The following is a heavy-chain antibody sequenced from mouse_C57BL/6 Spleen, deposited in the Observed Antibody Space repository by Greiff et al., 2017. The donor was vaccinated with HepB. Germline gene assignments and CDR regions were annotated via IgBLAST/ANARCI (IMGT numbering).Heavy chain of an antibody. CDR2: IDPSDSYT. Sequence: VQLQQPGAELVMPGASVKLSCKASGYTFTSYWMHWVKQRPGQGLEWIGEIDPSDSYTNYDQKFKGKSTLTVDKSSSTAYMQLSSLTSEDSAVYYCARRSSGAFDYWGQGTTLTVSS. CDR1: GYTFTSYW. J-gene: IGHJ2*01. D-gene: IGHD4-1*01. V-gene: IGHV1-69*01. CDR3: ARRSSGAFDY.